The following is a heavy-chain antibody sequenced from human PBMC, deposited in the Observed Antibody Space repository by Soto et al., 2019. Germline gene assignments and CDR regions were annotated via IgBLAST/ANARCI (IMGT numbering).Heavy chain of an antibody. CDR1: GGSVSSGSYY. CDR2: IYYSGST. V-gene: IGHV4-61*01. D-gene: IGHD6-6*01. J-gene: IGHJ6*02. CDR3: ARVYSSSSDYYYGMGV. Sequence: SETLSLTCTVSGGSVSSGSYYWSWIRQPPGKGLEWIGYIYYSGSTNYNPSLKSRVTISVDTSKNQLSLKLSSVTAADTAVYYCARVYSSSSDYYYGMGVWGQGTTVTVSS.